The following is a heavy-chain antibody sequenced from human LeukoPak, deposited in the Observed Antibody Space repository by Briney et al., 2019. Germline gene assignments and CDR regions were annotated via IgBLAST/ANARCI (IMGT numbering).Heavy chain of an antibody. V-gene: IGHV3-48*01. J-gene: IGHJ6*02. CDR1: GFTFSRFG. D-gene: IGHD5-18*01. CDR2: ISSSSSAI. CDR3: ARPGYSYSYYYGMDV. Sequence: GGSLRLSCAASGFTFSRFGMNWVRQAPGKGLEWISYISSSSSAIYYADSVKGRFTISRDNAKNSLYLQMNSLRAEDTAVYYCARPGYSYSYYYGMDVWGQGTTVTVSS.